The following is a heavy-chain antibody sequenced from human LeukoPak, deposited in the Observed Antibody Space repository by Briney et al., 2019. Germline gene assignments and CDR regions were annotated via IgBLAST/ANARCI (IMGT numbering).Heavy chain of an antibody. Sequence: GGSLRLSCAASGFTFSSYGMHWVRQAPGKGLEWVAVIWYDGSNKYYADSVKGRFTISRDNSKNTLYLQMNSLRAEDTAVYYCARDSLGDYYGMDVWGQGTTVTVSS. CDR2: IWYDGSNK. V-gene: IGHV3-33*01. D-gene: IGHD3-16*01. CDR3: ARDSLGDYYGMDV. J-gene: IGHJ6*02. CDR1: GFTFSSYG.